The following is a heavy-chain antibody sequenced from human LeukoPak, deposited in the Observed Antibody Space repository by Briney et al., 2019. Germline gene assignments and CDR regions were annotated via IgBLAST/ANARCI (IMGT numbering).Heavy chain of an antibody. CDR2: ISAYNGNT. D-gene: IGHD6-19*01. V-gene: IGHV1-18*01. Sequence: GASVKVSCKASGYTFTSYGISWARQAPGQGLEWMGWISAYNGNTDYEQKFQGRVTMTTDTSTNTAYMELRSLRSDDTAVYYCARDVAGSAWTPGFDYWGQGTLVTVSS. CDR3: ARDVAGSAWTPGFDY. J-gene: IGHJ4*02. CDR1: GYTFTSYG.